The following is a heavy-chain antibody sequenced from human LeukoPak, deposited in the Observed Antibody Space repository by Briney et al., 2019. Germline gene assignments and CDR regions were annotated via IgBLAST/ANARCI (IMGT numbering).Heavy chain of an antibody. D-gene: IGHD6-13*01. CDR3: ATDQGSSWRTGLDY. V-gene: IGHV3-48*04. J-gene: IGHJ4*02. CDR2: VSSSGTTT. CDR1: GFTFSSYS. Sequence: GGSLRLSCAASGFTFSSYSVIWARQAPGKGLEWVSYVSSSGTTTYYADSAKGRFTISRDNAKNSLYLQMNSLRAEDTAVYYCATDQGSSWRTGLDYWGQGTLVTVSS.